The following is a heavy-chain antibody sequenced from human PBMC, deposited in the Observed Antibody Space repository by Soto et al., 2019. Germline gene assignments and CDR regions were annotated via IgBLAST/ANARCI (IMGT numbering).Heavy chain of an antibody. Sequence: SGPTLVNPPQTLTLTCTFSGFSLSISGVGVGWIRQPPGKALEWLALIYWDDDKRYSPSLKSRLTITKDSSKNQVVLTMTIMDPVDTATYFFAHSGSTPRSIAAPDWFDPWGQGTLVTVSS. CDR3: AHSGSTPRSIAAPDWFDP. V-gene: IGHV2-5*02. D-gene: IGHD6-6*01. J-gene: IGHJ5*02. CDR2: IYWDDDK. CDR1: GFSLSISGVG.